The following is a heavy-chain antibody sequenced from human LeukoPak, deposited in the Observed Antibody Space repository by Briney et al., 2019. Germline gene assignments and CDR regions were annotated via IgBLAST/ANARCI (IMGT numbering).Heavy chain of an antibody. CDR2: IYSGGST. Sequence: PGGSLRLSCAASGFSVSSSYMSWVRQAPGKGLDWVSVIYSGGSTYYADSVKGRFTISRDNSENTLYLQMNSLRVEDTAVYYCARDAPDGTVPERWGQGTLVTVSS. D-gene: IGHD6-13*01. CDR3: ARDAPDGTVPER. CDR1: GFSVSSSY. V-gene: IGHV3-66*01. J-gene: IGHJ1*01.